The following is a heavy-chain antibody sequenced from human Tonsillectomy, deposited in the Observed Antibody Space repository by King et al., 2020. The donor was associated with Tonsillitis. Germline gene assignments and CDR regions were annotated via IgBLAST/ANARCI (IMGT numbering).Heavy chain of an antibody. V-gene: IGHV4-30-4*01. D-gene: IGHD3-22*01. CDR1: GGSISSADYF. CDR2: IDYSGGT. CDR3: ASIHYYDFLVY. J-gene: IGHJ4*02. Sequence: VQLQESGPGLVKPSQTLSLTCTVSGGSISSADYFWSWIRHPPGKGLEWIGDIDYSGGTYYNPSLKSRVTISVETSKNQFSLKLSSVTAADTAVYYCASIHYYDFLVYWGQGTLVTVSS.